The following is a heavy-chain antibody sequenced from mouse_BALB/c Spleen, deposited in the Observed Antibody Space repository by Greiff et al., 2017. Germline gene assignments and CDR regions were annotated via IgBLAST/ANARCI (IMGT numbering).Heavy chain of an antibody. CDR1: GYTFTSYN. CDR3: ARSGYDY. D-gene: IGHD2-14*01. CDR2: IYPGNGDT. V-gene: IGHV1-12*01. Sequence: QVQLQQPGAELVKPGASVKMSCKASGYTFTSYNMHWVKQTPGQGLEWIGAIYPGNGDTSYNQKFKGKATLTADKSSSTAYMQLSSLTSEDSAVYYCARSGYDYWGQGTSVTVSS. J-gene: IGHJ4*01.